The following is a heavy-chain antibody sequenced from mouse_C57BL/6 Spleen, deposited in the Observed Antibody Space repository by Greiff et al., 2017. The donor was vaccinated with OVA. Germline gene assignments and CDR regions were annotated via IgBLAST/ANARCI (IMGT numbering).Heavy chain of an antibody. CDR2: IHPNSGST. CDR1: GYTFTSYW. Sequence: QVHVKQPGAELVKPGASVKLSCKASGYTFTSYWMHWVKQRPGQGLEWIGMIHPNSGSTNYNEKFKSKATLTVDKSSSTAYMQLSSLTSEDSAVYYCYYDYSRQLRLGAWFAYWGQGTLVTVSA. V-gene: IGHV1-64*01. D-gene: IGHD3-2*02. J-gene: IGHJ3*01. CDR3: YYDYSRQLRLGAWFAY.